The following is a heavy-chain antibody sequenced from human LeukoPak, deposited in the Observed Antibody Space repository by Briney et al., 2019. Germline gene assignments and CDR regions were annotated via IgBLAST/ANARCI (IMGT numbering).Heavy chain of an antibody. CDR2: IKQDGSEK. V-gene: IGHV3-7*01. D-gene: IGHD3-9*01. J-gene: IGHJ6*02. CDR1: GFTSSSYW. CDR3: ARDDKLRYFDWLNPNYYGMDV. Sequence: GGSLRLSCAASGFTSSSYWMSWVRQAPGKGLEWVANIKQDGSEKYYVDSVKGRFTISRDNAKNSLCLQMNSLRAEDTAVYYCARDDKLRYFDWLNPNYYGMDVWGQGTTVTVSS.